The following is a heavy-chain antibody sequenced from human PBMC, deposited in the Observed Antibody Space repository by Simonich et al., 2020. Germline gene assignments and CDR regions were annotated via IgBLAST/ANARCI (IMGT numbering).Heavy chain of an antibody. Sequence: QVQLQESGPGLVKPSETLSLTCTVSGGSISSYYWSWIRQPPGKGLEWIGYIYYSGRPNYNPSLKSRVTISVDTSKNQFSLKLSSVTAADTAVDYCARSLGYYYYYYGMDVWGQGTTVTVSS. D-gene: IGHD1-26*01. CDR2: IYYSGRP. CDR1: GGSISSYY. V-gene: IGHV4-59*08. J-gene: IGHJ6*02. CDR3: ARSLGYYYYYYGMDV.